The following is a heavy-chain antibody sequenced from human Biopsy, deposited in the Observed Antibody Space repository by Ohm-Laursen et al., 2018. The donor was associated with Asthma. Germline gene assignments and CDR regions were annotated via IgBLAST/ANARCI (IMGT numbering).Heavy chain of an antibody. CDR3: AKEGVAGTHIED. CDR2: ISYDGSNK. CDR1: GSTFSTYA. Sequence: SLRLSCAASGSTFSTYAMHWVRQAPGKGLEWVAVISYDGSNKYYADSVKGRFTISRDNSKNTLSLQMNSLTAEDTAVYYCAKEGVAGTHIEDWGQGTLVTVSS. V-gene: IGHV3-30-3*01. J-gene: IGHJ4*02. D-gene: IGHD6-19*01.